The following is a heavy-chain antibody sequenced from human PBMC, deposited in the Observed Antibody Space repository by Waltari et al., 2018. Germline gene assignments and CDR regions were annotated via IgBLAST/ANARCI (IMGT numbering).Heavy chain of an antibody. D-gene: IGHD6-6*01. J-gene: IGHJ4*02. Sequence: QVQLQESGPGLVKPSETLSLTCAVSGYSISSGYYWGWIRQPPGKGLEWIGSIYHSWSTYSNPLLKRRVTISVDTAKNQCSLKLSSVTAADTAVYYCAREGGYSSSSRWGQGTLVTVSS. CDR2: IYHSWST. CDR3: AREGGYSSSSR. CDR1: GYSISSGYY. V-gene: IGHV4-38-2*02.